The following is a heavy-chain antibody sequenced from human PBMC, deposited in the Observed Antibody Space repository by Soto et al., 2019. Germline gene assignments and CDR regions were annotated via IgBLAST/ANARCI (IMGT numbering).Heavy chain of an antibody. V-gene: IGHV3-74*01. CDR3: ARRSCSGGDCYHVDY. CDR1: GFTFSSYW. CDR2: INSDGSST. Sequence: EVQLVESGGGLVQPGGSLRLSCAASGFTFSSYWMHWVRQAPGKGLVWVPRINSDGSSTTYADSVKGRFTISRDNAKNTLYLQMNSLRAEDTAVYYCARRSCSGGDCYHVDYWGRGTLVTVSS. J-gene: IGHJ4*02. D-gene: IGHD2-15*01.